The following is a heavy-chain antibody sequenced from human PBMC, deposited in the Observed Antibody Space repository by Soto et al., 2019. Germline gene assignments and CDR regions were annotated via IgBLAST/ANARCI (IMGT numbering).Heavy chain of an antibody. J-gene: IGHJ4*02. CDR2: ISGSGGST. D-gene: IGHD3-16*01. Sequence: EVQLLESGGGLVQPGGSLRLSCAASGFTFSSYAMSWVRQAPGKGLEWVSAISGSGGSTYYADSVKGRFTISRDNSKNPLYLQMNSLRAEDTAVYYYAKEGILITFGGVITDYWGQGTLVTVSS. CDR3: AKEGILITFGGVITDY. V-gene: IGHV3-23*01. CDR1: GFTFSSYA.